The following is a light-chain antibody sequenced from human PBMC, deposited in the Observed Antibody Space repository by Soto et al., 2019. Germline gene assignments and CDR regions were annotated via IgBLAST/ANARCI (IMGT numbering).Light chain of an antibody. CDR3: SSYAGSDSFV. Sequence: QSVLTQPRSVSGSPGQSVTISCTATGSDVGDSSHVSWYQLHPGKAPKLMIYEVRERPSGVPDRFSGSKSGNTASLTVSGLQAEDEGDYYCSSYAGSDSFVFGTGTKLTVL. J-gene: IGLJ1*01. V-gene: IGLV2-11*01. CDR1: GSDVGDSSH. CDR2: EVR.